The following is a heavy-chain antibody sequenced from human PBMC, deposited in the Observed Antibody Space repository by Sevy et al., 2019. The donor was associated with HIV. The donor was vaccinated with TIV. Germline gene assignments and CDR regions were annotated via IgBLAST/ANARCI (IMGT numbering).Heavy chain of an antibody. J-gene: IGHJ6*03. CDR2: ISGSGGST. CDR3: AKWFGVATNYYYYYMDV. V-gene: IGHV3-23*01. D-gene: IGHD3-3*01. CDR1: GFTFSSYA. Sequence: GGSLRLSCAASGFTFSSYAMSWVRQAPGKGLEWVSAISGSGGSTYYADSVKGRFTMSRDNSKNTLYLQMNSLRAEDTAVYYCAKWFGVATNYYYYYMDVWGKGTTVTVSS.